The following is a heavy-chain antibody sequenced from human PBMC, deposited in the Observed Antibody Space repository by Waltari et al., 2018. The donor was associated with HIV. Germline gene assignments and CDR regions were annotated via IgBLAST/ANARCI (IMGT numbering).Heavy chain of an antibody. V-gene: IGHV3-21*02. J-gene: IGHJ5*02. CDR2: ISSSGSFI. CDR1: GFTFSDHS. Sequence: EVQLVDSGGGLVKPGGSRRLSCAASGFTFSDHSMNWVRQSPGKGLEWVSSISSSGSFIYYADSVKGRFTISRDNAQNSMYLQMNNLRADDSAMYYCARDSRGTSWSLNWFDPWGQGTLVTVSS. D-gene: IGHD6-13*01. CDR3: ARDSRGTSWSLNWFDP.